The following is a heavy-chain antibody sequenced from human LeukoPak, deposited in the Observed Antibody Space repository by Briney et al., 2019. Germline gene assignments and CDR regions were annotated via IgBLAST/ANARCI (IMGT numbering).Heavy chain of an antibody. CDR1: GFTFSSFA. CDR3: AKEVTGPGKAFGF. J-gene: IGHJ4*02. D-gene: IGHD2-21*02. CDR2: INAAGDDT. Sequence: GGSLILSCAASGFTFSSFAMSWVRPPPGKGLAGVSTINAAGDDTFYSASVKGRFTISRDNSRSTLYLQMNSLRAEDAAVYYCAKEVTGPGKAFGFWGQGTLVTVSS. V-gene: IGHV3-23*01.